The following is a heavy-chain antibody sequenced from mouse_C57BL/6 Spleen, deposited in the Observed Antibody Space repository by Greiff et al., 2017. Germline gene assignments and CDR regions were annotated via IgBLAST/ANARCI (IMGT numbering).Heavy chain of an antibody. CDR2: IYPGDGDT. Sequence: QVQLQQSGAELVKPGASVKISCKASGYAFSSYWMNWVKQRPGKGLEWIGKIYPGDGDTNYNGKFKGKATLTADKSSSTAYTKLSSLTSEDCAVYFCARSPTVVANEFDDWGQGTTLTVSS. D-gene: IGHD1-1*01. CDR3: ARSPTVVANEFDD. CDR1: GYAFSSYW. J-gene: IGHJ2*01. V-gene: IGHV1-80*01.